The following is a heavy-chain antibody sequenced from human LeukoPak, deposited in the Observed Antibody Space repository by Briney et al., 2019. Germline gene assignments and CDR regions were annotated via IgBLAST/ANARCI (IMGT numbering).Heavy chain of an antibody. CDR2: ITSSSSYI. J-gene: IGHJ4*02. D-gene: IGHD2-2*01. CDR3: ARDRDCSSTSCYSHFDY. CDR1: GFTFSSYS. V-gene: IGHV3-21*01. Sequence: GGSLRLSCAASGFTFSSYSMNWVRQAPGKGLEWVSSITSSSSYIYYADSVKGRFTISRDNSKNTLYLQMNSLRAEDTAVYYCARDRDCSSTSCYSHFDYWGQGTLVTVSS.